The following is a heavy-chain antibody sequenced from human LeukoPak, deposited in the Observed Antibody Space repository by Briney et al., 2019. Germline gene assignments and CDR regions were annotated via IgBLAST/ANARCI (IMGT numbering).Heavy chain of an antibody. D-gene: IGHD3-10*01. CDR1: GGTISSYY. V-gene: IGHV4-4*07. CDR2: IYTSGST. J-gene: IGHJ4*02. Sequence: SETLSLTCTVSGGTISSYYWSWIRQPAGKGLEWIGRIYTSGSTNYNPSLKSRVTMSVDTSKNQFSLKLSSVTAADTAVYYCARGIIDADGSGSFFDYWGQGTLVTVSS. CDR3: ARGIIDADGSGSFFDY.